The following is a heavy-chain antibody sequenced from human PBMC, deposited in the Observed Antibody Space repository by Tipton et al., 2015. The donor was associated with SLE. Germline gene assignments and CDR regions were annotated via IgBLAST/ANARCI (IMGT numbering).Heavy chain of an antibody. Sequence: GSLRLSCAASGFTFSDYYMSWIRQAPGKGLEWVSYISSSNSYTNYADSVKGRFTISRDNSKNTLYLQMNSLRAEDTAVYYCARGYSSSCDYWGQGTLVTVSS. V-gene: IGHV3-11*06. CDR3: ARGYSSSCDY. CDR2: ISSSNSYT. CDR1: GFTFSDYY. J-gene: IGHJ4*02. D-gene: IGHD6-13*01.